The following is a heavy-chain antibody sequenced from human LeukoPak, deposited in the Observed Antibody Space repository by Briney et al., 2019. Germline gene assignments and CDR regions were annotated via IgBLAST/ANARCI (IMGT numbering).Heavy chain of an antibody. V-gene: IGHV3-23*01. D-gene: IGHD5-12*01. J-gene: IGHJ4*02. CDR1: GFTFSNYA. CDR2: ISGSGATT. CDR3: ALATTGFFDY. Sequence: GGSLRLSCAASGFTFSNYAMSWVRQAPGKGLEWVSVISGSGATTDYADSVMGRFTISRDNSKNTLYLQMNSLRDEDTAVYYCALATTGFFDYWGQGTLVTVSS.